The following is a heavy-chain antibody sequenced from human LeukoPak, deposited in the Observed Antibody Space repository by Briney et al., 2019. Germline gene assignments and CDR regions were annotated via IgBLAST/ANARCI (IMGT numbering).Heavy chain of an antibody. CDR2: ISAYNGNT. V-gene: IGHV1-18*01. Sequence: ASVKVSYKASGYTFTSYGISWVRQAPGQGLEWMGWISAYNGNTNYAQKLQGRVTITADESTSTAYMELSSLRSEDTAVYYCARGRYSSSWYVWWFDPWGQGTLVTVSS. J-gene: IGHJ5*02. CDR1: GYTFTSYG. D-gene: IGHD6-13*01. CDR3: ARGRYSSSWYVWWFDP.